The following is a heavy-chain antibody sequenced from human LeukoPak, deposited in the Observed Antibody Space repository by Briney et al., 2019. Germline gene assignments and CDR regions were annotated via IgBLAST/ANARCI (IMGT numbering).Heavy chain of an antibody. CDR1: GGSFSGYY. J-gene: IGHJ3*02. CDR3: ARDPGPPHDAFDI. Sequence: NPSETLSLTCAVYGGSFSGYYWSWIRQPPGKGLEWIGEINHSGSTNYNPSLKSRVTISVDTSKDQFSLKLSSVTAADTAVYYCARDPGPPHDAFDIWGQGTMVTVSS. CDR2: INHSGST. V-gene: IGHV4-34*01. D-gene: IGHD1-1*01.